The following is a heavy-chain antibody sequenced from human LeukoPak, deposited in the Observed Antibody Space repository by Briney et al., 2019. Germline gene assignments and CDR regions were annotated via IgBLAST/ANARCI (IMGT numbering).Heavy chain of an antibody. CDR2: IYYSGST. Sequence: SETLSLTCTVSGGSISSYYWSWIRQPPGKGLEWIGYIYYSGSTNYNPSLKSRVTISVDTSKNQFSLKLSSVTAADTAVYYCARRVGYFFQLDYWGQGTLVTVSS. CDR3: ARRVGYFFQLDY. D-gene: IGHD2/OR15-2a*01. J-gene: IGHJ4*02. CDR1: GGSISSYY. V-gene: IGHV4-59*08.